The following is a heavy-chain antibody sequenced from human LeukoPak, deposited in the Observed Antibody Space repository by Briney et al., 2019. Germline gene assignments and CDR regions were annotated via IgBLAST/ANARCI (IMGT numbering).Heavy chain of an antibody. D-gene: IGHD5-18*01. J-gene: IGHJ4*02. CDR1: GASISNYY. V-gene: IGHV4-4*07. CDR3: ARVRGITSMAYFVY. CDR2: IYTSGNT. Sequence: PSGTLSLTCTVSGASISNYYRIWIRQPAGKGLEWIGLIYTSGNTNYNPSLKSRVTMSVDTSKNQFSLKLSSVTAADTAVYYCARVRGITSMAYFVYWGQGTLVTVSS.